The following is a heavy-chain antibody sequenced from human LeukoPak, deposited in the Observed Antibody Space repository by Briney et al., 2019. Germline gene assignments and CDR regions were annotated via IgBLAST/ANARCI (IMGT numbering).Heavy chain of an antibody. J-gene: IGHJ4*02. Sequence: PGGSLRLSCAASGFTFSTYSMNWVRQAPGKGLEWVSSISDSSDYIYYADSVKGRFTISRDNAKNSLYLQMSSLRGEDTAVYYCATSDYGVNPTDCWGQGTLVTVSS. D-gene: IGHD4-23*01. CDR3: ATSDYGVNPTDC. CDR2: ISDSSDYI. V-gene: IGHV3-21*01. CDR1: GFTFSTYS.